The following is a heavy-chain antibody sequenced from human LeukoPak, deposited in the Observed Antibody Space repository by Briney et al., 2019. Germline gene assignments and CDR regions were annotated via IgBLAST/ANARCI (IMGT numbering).Heavy chain of an antibody. CDR3: ARGGYVDAFDI. CDR1: GGTFSSYT. J-gene: IGHJ3*02. Sequence: SVEVSCKASGGTFSSYTISWVRQAPGQGLEWMGRIIPILGIANYAQKFQGRVTITADKSTSTAYMELSSLRSEDTAVYYCARGGYVDAFDIWGQGTMVTVSS. D-gene: IGHD2-2*01. V-gene: IGHV1-69*02. CDR2: IIPILGIA.